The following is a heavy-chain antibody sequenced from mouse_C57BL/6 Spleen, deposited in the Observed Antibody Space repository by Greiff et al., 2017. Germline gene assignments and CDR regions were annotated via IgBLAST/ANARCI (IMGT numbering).Heavy chain of an antibody. J-gene: IGHJ1*03. CDR2: INYDGSST. Sequence: EVKLVESEGGLVQPGSSMKLSCTASGFTFSDYYMAWVRQVPEKGLEWVANINYDGSSTYYLDSLKSRFIISRDNAKNILYLQMSSLKSEDTATYYCARDANYYWYFDVWGTGTTVTVSS. V-gene: IGHV5-16*01. CDR1: GFTFSDYY. CDR3: ARDANYYWYFDV.